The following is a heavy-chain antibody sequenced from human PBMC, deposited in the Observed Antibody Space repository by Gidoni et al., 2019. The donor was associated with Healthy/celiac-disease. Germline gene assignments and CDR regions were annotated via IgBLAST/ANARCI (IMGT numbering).Heavy chain of an antibody. J-gene: IGHJ4*02. Sequence: EVQLVESGGGLVQPGRSLSLSCTAYGFTFGDYAMSWFRQAPGKGLEWVGFIRSKAYGGTTEYAASVKGRFTISRDDSKSIAYLQMNSLKTEDTAVYYCTRCVDIVATTHFDYWGQGTLVTVSS. V-gene: IGHV3-49*03. CDR1: GFTFGDYA. D-gene: IGHD5-12*01. CDR3: TRCVDIVATTHFDY. CDR2: IRSKAYGGTT.